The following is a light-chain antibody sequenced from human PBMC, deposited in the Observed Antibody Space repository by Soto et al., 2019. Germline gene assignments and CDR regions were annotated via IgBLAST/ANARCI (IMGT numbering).Light chain of an antibody. CDR2: GGT. V-gene: IGLV1-40*01. Sequence: QAVVTQPPSVSGAPGQRVTISCIGTTSNIGAGFDVHWYQQFPGTATKLLIYGGTTRPSGVPDRFSGSQSGTSASLAITGLQPGDEADYYCQSYDSSLSGAWVFGGGTKLTVL. CDR1: TSNIGAGFD. J-gene: IGLJ3*02. CDR3: QSYDSSLSGAWV.